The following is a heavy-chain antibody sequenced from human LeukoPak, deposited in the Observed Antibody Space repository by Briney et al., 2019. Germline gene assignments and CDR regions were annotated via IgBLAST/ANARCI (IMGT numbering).Heavy chain of an antibody. V-gene: IGHV3-23*01. CDR1: GFTFSSYG. D-gene: IGHD1-26*01. CDR2: ISGSGGST. Sequence: PGGSLRLSCAASGFTFSSYGMSWVRQAPGKGLEWVSAISGSGGSTYYADSVKGRFTISRDNSKNTLYLQMSSLRAEDTAVSYCARKAGSPFDYWGQGTLVTVSS. CDR3: ARKAGSPFDY. J-gene: IGHJ4*02.